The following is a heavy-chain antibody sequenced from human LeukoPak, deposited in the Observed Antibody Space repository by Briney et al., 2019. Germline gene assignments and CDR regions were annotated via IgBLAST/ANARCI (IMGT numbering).Heavy chain of an antibody. CDR3: ARQGQTYYYDSSGFLNDWFDP. J-gene: IGHJ5*02. CDR2: IDPSDSYT. D-gene: IGHD3-22*01. Sequence: GESLKISCKGSGYSFTSYWISWVRQMPGKGLEWMGRIDPSDSYTNYSPSFQGHVTISADKSISTAYLQWSSLKASDTAMYYCARQGQTYYYDSSGFLNDWFDPWGQGTLVTVSS. CDR1: GYSFTSYW. V-gene: IGHV5-10-1*01.